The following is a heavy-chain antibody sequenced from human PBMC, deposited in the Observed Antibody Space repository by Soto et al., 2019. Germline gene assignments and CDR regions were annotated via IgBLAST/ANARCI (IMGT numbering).Heavy chain of an antibody. D-gene: IGHD3-22*01. Sequence: GGSLRLSCTVSGFAFNNYGINWVRQAPGKWLEWVSSISKSDYTYYSDSVKGRFAISRDNAKSSVSLHMNTLRVEDTAVYYCAGEDSIIRPSVSWVWGRGXLFTVS. CDR1: GFAFNNYG. J-gene: IGHJ4*02. CDR2: ISKSDYT. CDR3: AGEDSIIRPSVSWV. V-gene: IGHV3-21*01.